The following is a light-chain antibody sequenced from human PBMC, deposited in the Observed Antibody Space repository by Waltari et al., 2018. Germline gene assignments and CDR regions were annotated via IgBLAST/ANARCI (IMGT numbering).Light chain of an antibody. V-gene: IGLV2-8*01. Sequence: QSALTQPPSASGSPGQSVTISCTGPSSDVGYYDYISWYQQHPGKAPKLMIYEVSKRPSGVPDRFSGSKSANTASLTVSGLQAEDEADYYCSSYAGSNKVVFGGGTKLTVL. CDR3: SSYAGSNKVV. J-gene: IGLJ2*01. CDR2: EVS. CDR1: SSDVGYYDY.